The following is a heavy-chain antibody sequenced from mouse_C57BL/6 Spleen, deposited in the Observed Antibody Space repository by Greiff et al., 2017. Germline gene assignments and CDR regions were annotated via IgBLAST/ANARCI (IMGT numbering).Heavy chain of an antibody. CDR3: ARDEGGNYGYFDV. J-gene: IGHJ1*03. CDR1: GFTFSSYA. Sequence: DVMLVESGGGLVKPGGSLKLSCAASGFTFSSYAMSWVRQTPEKRLEWVATISDGGSYTYYPDNVKGRFTISRDNAKNNLYLQMSHLKSEDTAMYYCARDEGGNYGYFDVWGTGTTVTVSS. D-gene: IGHD2-1*01. V-gene: IGHV5-4*01. CDR2: ISDGGSYT.